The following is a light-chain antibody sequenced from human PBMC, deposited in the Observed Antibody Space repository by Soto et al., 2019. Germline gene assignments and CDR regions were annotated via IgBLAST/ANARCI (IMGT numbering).Light chain of an antibody. CDR3: QHYHNWPPWT. Sequence: EIVMTQSPATLSVSPGESATLSCRASESINSNLAWYQQKPGQAPRLLIFGASTRATGIPDRFSGSGSGTEFTLTISSLQSEDFADYYCQHYHNWPPWTFGQGTKVEIK. CDR1: ESINSN. CDR2: GAS. J-gene: IGKJ1*01. V-gene: IGKV3-15*01.